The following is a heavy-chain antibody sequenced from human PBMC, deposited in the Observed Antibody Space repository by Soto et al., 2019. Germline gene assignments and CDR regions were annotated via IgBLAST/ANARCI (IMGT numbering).Heavy chain of an antibody. J-gene: IGHJ4*02. Sequence: GGSLRLSCAASGFTFSDYYMSWIRQSPGKGLEWVSYISSSGSTIYYADSVKGRFTISRDNAKNSLYLQMNSLRAEDTAVYYCARGSGWYCSSTSCYHSDYWGQGTLVTVSS. CDR1: GFTFSDYY. V-gene: IGHV3-11*01. CDR2: ISSSGSTI. CDR3: ARGSGWYCSSTSCYHSDY. D-gene: IGHD2-2*01.